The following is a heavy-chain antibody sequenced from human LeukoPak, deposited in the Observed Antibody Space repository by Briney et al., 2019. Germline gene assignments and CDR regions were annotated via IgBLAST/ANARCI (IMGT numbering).Heavy chain of an antibody. CDR3: AKGGYTYDWGGYFDY. CDR1: GFTFSTYG. J-gene: IGHJ4*02. Sequence: PGGSLRLSCAASGFTFSTYGMHWVRQAPGKGLEWVAVISYDGSKKYYADSVKGRFTISRDNSENTLYLQMNSLRVEDTAVYYCAKGGYTYDWGGYFDYWGQGTLVTVSS. D-gene: IGHD5-18*01. V-gene: IGHV3-30*18. CDR2: ISYDGSKK.